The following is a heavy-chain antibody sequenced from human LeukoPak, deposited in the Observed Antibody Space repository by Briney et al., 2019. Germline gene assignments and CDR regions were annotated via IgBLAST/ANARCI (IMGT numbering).Heavy chain of an antibody. V-gene: IGHV3-53*01. D-gene: IGHD3-22*01. J-gene: IGHJ3*02. CDR3: ARLGVIVDDAFDI. Sequence: GGSLRLSCAASGFTFSSYEMNWVRQAPGKGLEWVSVIYSGGSTYYADSVKGRFTISRDNSKNTLYLQMNSLRAEDTAVYYCARLGVIVDDAFDIWGQGTMVTVSS. CDR2: IYSGGST. CDR1: GFTFSSYE.